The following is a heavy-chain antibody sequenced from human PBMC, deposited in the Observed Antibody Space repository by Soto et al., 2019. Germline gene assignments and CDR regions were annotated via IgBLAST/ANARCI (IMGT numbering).Heavy chain of an antibody. Sequence: GGSLRLSCAASGVIFSADAMSWVRQAPGKGLEWVSTISDTIGATDYADSVKGRFTLSRDISRNTLYLEMNNLRAEDTAMYYCAKAQWLLCWDYFDPWGQG. J-gene: IGHJ4*02. CDR1: GVIFSADA. D-gene: IGHD6-19*01. V-gene: IGHV3-23*01. CDR2: ISDTIGAT. CDR3: AKAQWLLCWDYFDP.